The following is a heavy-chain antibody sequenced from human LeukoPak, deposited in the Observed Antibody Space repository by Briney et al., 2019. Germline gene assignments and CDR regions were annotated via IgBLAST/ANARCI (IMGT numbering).Heavy chain of an antibody. D-gene: IGHD3-22*01. CDR2: ISYDGTSK. Sequence: GGSLRLSCAASGFTFSSYAMHWVRQAPGKGLEWLSVISYDGTSKYYADSVKGRFTISRDNSKNTLYLQMNSLRAEDTAVYYCARPWVHNYDSSGYYYPSDYWGQGTLVTVSS. J-gene: IGHJ4*02. CDR3: ARPWVHNYDSSGYYYPSDY. V-gene: IGHV3-30-3*01. CDR1: GFTFSSYA.